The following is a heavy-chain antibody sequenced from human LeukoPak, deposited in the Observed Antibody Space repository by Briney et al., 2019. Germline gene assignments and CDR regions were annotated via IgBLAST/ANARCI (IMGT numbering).Heavy chain of an antibody. CDR1: GVSFSDYY. J-gene: IGHJ4*02. D-gene: IGHD3-10*01. V-gene: IGHV4-34*01. CDR3: ARARSKWLGELSVPWFFDY. Sequence: PSETLSLTCAVYGVSFSDYYWNWIRQPPGKGLEWIGELNHRGRTNYNPSLKSGVRISVDTSKNQFALKLSSVTAADTAVYSCARARSKWLGELSVPWFFDYWGQGALVTVSS. CDR2: LNHRGRT.